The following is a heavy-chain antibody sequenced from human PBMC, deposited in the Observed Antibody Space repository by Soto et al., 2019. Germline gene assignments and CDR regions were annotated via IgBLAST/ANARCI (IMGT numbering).Heavy chain of an antibody. J-gene: IGHJ6*03. CDR2: IYYSGST. D-gene: IGHD3-10*01. CDR1: GGSISSYY. Sequence: SETLSLTCTVSGGSISSYYWSWIRQPPGKGLEWIGYIYYSGSTNYNPSLKSRVTISVDTSKNQFSLKLSSVTAADTAVYYCARAHPHTNERVGRFGYYYYYMDVWGKGTTVTVSS. CDR3: ARAHPHTNERVGRFGYYYYYMDV. V-gene: IGHV4-59*01.